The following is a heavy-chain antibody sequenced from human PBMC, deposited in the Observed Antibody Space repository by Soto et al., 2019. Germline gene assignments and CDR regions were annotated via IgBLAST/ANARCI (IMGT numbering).Heavy chain of an antibody. V-gene: IGHV3-30-3*01. CDR2: ISYDGSNK. D-gene: IGHD6-6*01. Sequence: QVQLVESGGGVVQPGRSLRLSCAASGFTFSSYAMHWVRQAPGKGLEWVAVISYDGSNKYYADSVKGRFTISRDNSKNTLYLQMNSLRAEDTAVYYCAGEGYSSSSYFDYWGQGTLVTVSS. J-gene: IGHJ4*02. CDR3: AGEGYSSSSYFDY. CDR1: GFTFSSYA.